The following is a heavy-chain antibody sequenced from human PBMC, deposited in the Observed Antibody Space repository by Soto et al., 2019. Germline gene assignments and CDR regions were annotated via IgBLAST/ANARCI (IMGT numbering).Heavy chain of an antibody. V-gene: IGHV1-46*01. D-gene: IGHD4-17*01. CDR3: AREEVGGWENDYGGNGYYYYGMDV. CDR1: GYTFTSYY. J-gene: IGHJ6*02. Sequence: QVQLVQSGAEVKKPGASVKVSCKASGYTFTSYYMHWVRQAPGQGLEWMGIINPSGGSTSYAQKFQGRVTMTRDTSTSTVYVELSSLRSEDTAVYYCAREEVGGWENDYGGNGYYYYGMDVWGQGTTVTVSS. CDR2: INPSGGST.